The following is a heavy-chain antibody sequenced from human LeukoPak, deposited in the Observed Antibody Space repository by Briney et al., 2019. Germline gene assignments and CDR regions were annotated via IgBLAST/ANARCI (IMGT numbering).Heavy chain of an antibody. CDR3: ARGRRVVGASDYFDY. V-gene: IGHV1-2*04. CDR1: GYTFTGYY. Sequence: ASVKVSCKASGYTFTGYYMHWVRQAPGQGLEWMGWINSNSGGTNYAQKFQGWVTMTRDTSISTAYMELSRLRSDDTAVYYCARGRRVVGASDYFDYWGQGTLVTVSS. D-gene: IGHD1-26*01. J-gene: IGHJ4*02. CDR2: INSNSGGT.